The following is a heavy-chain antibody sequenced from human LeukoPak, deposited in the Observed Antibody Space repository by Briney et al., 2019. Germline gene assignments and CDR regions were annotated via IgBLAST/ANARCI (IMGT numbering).Heavy chain of an antibody. D-gene: IGHD3-22*01. J-gene: IGHJ6*03. V-gene: IGHV4-59*08. CDR3: ARDYHDTSGYNYVGGYYYMDV. CDR2: IFYSGST. CDR1: GGSISPYS. Sequence: SETLSLTCTVSGGSISPYSWSWIRQPPGKGLEWIGYIFYSGSTNSSPSLKSRVTISVATSKNEFYLELSSVTAADTAVYYCARDYHDTSGYNYVGGYYYMDVWGKGTTVTVSS.